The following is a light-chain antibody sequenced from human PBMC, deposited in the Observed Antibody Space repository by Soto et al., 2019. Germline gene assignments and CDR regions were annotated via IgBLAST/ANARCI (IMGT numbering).Light chain of an antibody. J-gene: IGKJ1*01. CDR1: QSVSSSY. Sequence: EIVLTQSPGTLSLSPGERATLSCRASQSVSSSYLAWYQQKPGQAPRLLIYGASSRATGIPDRFSGSGSGTDLTLTTSRLEPEDFAVYYCQQYGSSPWTFGQGTKLEIK. V-gene: IGKV3-20*01. CDR2: GAS. CDR3: QQYGSSPWT.